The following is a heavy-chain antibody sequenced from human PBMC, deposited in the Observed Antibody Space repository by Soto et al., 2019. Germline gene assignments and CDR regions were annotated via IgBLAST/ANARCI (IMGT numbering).Heavy chain of an antibody. D-gene: IGHD3-10*01. CDR2: IDTDSGKT. Sequence: ASVKVSCKASGYTFTTFGISWVRQAPGQGLEWMGCIDTDSGKTKYAQKVQGRVTMTEDTSTDTAYMELSSLRSEDTAVYYCATPLGPWDYGSGSFWGQGTLVTVSS. V-gene: IGHV1-18*01. CDR1: GYTFTTFG. J-gene: IGHJ4*02. CDR3: ATPLGPWDYGSGSF.